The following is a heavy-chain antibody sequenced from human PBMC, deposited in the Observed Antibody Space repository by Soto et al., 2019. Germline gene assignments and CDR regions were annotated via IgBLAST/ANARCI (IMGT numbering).Heavy chain of an antibody. V-gene: IGHV1-2*04. CDR1: GYTFTGYY. CDR2: INPNSGGT. CDR3: ARGGRAGNYYYYGMDV. Sequence: GASVKVSCKASGYTFTGYYMHWVRQAPGQGLEWMGWINPNSGGTNYAQKFQGWVTMTRDTSISTAYMELTRLRSDDTAVYYCARGGRAGNYYYYGMDVWGQGTTVTVSS. D-gene: IGHD6-19*01. J-gene: IGHJ6*02.